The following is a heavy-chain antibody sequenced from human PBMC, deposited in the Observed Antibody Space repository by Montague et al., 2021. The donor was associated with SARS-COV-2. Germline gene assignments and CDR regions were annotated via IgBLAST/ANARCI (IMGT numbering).Heavy chain of an antibody. Sequence: SLRLSCAASGFTFSSYAMHWVRQAPGKGLEWVAVISYDGSNKYYADSVKGRFTISRDNSKNMLYLQMNSLRAEDTAVYYCASAWSGMAAAYYYYGMDVWGQGTTVTVSS. V-gene: IGHV3-30*04. CDR1: GFTFSSYA. J-gene: IGHJ6*02. D-gene: IGHD6-13*01. CDR2: ISYDGSNK. CDR3: ASAWSGMAAAYYYYGMDV.